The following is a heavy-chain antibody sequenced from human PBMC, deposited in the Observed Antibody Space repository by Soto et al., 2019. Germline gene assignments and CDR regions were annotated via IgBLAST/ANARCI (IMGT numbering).Heavy chain of an antibody. V-gene: IGHV3-23*01. CDR3: AKSLSTATSFDY. Sequence: GSLRLYGAASGFTFSSYAMNWVRQAPGKGPEWVSHISVAGDTYYADSVKVRFTISRDNSRNTLFLQMNSLRAEDTAVYYCAKSLSTATSFDYWGQGTPVTVSS. CDR1: GFTFSSYA. CDR2: ISVAGDT. J-gene: IGHJ4*02.